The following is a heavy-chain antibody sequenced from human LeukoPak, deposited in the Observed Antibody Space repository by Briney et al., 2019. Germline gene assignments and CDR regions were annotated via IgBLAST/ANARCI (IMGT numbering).Heavy chain of an antibody. J-gene: IGHJ4*02. Sequence: GGSLRLSCAASGFTFSNYGMHWVRQAPGKGLEWVAVISYDGSNKYYADSVKGRFTISRDNSKNTLYLQMNSLRAEDTAVYYCAISIGIAAAGPDYWGQGTLVTVSS. CDR2: ISYDGSNK. D-gene: IGHD6-13*01. CDR3: AISIGIAAAGPDY. V-gene: IGHV3-30*19. CDR1: GFTFSNYG.